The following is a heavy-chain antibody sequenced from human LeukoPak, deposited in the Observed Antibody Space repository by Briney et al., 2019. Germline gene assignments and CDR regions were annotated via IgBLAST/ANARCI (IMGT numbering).Heavy chain of an antibody. D-gene: IGHD5-18*01. CDR1: GFTFSSYE. CDR3: ARAIRGYKGGYYCYGMDV. J-gene: IGHJ6*04. V-gene: IGHV3-48*03. CDR2: ISSSGSTI. Sequence: GGSLRLSCAASGFTFSSYEMNWVRQAPGKGLEWVSYISSSGSTIYYADSVKGRFTISRDNAKNSLYLQMNSLRAEDTAVYYCARAIRGYKGGYYCYGMDVWGKGTTVTVSS.